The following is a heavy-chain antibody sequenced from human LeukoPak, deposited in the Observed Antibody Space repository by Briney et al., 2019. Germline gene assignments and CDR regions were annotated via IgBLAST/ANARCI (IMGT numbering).Heavy chain of an antibody. CDR2: ITPNSGDT. V-gene: IGHV1-2*06. J-gene: IGHJ4*02. CDR3: ARGDSGSFSQFDC. D-gene: IGHD1-26*01. CDR1: GYTFTGYY. Sequence: ASVKVSCKASGYTFTGYYMHWVRQAPGQGLEWMGRITPNSGDTNYAQKFQGRVTMTRDTSISTAYMELSRLRSDDTAVYYCARGDSGSFSQFDCWGQGTLVTVSS.